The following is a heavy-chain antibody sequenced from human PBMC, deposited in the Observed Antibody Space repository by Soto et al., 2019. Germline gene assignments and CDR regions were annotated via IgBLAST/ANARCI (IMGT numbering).Heavy chain of an antibody. CDR3: ASEMLAAASPYLDF. D-gene: IGHD6-13*01. V-gene: IGHV4-39*01. J-gene: IGHJ4*02. Sequence: SETLSLTCTVSGGSISSSSYYWGWIRQPPGKGLEWIGSIYYSGSTYYNPSLKSRVTISVDTSKNQFSLKLSSVPAADTAVYYCASEMLAAASPYLDFCGQGTLVSVSS. CDR2: IYYSGST. CDR1: GGSISSSSYY.